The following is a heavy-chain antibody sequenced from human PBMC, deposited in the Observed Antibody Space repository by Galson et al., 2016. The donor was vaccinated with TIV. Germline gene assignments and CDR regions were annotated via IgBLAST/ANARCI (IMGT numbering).Heavy chain of an antibody. CDR2: ISYDGSLK. V-gene: IGHV3-30*19. J-gene: IGHJ4*02. CDR3: AREIRGYYGAY. D-gene: IGHD3-22*01. Sequence: SLRLSCAASGFTFSNNGMHWARQAPGKGLEWVALISYDGSLKYYADSVKGRFTISRDSSKNTLYLQMDSLRPDDTAVYYCAREIRGYYGAYWGQGTLVTVSS. CDR1: GFTFSNNG.